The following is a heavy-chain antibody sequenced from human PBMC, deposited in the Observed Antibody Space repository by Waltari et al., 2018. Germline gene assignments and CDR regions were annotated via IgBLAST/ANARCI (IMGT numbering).Heavy chain of an antibody. CDR2: IYTSGST. V-gene: IGHV4-61*02. J-gene: IGHJ4*02. CDR3: ARLSGALYFDY. CDR1: CGSISSGSYY. D-gene: IGHD3-10*02. Sequence: QVQLQESGPGLVKPSQTLSLTCTVSCGSISSGSYYWSWIRQPAGKGLEWIGRIYTSGSTNYNPSLKSRVTISVDTSKTQFSLKLSSVTAADTAVYYCARLSGALYFDYWGQGTLVTVSS.